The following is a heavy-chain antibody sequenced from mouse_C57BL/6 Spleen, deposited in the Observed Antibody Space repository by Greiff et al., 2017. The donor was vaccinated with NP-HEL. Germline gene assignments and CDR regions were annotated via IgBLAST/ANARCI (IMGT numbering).Heavy chain of an antibody. D-gene: IGHD1-1*01. Sequence: VQLQQPGAELVKPGASVKLSCKASGYTFTSYWMHWVKQRPGQGLEWIGMIHPNSGSNNYNEKFKRKATLTVDKSSSTAYMQLSSLTSEDSAIYYCARPYYGSSFDYWGQGTTLTVSS. J-gene: IGHJ2*01. CDR2: IHPNSGSN. CDR3: ARPYYGSSFDY. V-gene: IGHV1-64*01. CDR1: GYTFTSYW.